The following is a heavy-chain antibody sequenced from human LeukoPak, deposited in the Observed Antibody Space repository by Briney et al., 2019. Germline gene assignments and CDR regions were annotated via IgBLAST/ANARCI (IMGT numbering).Heavy chain of an antibody. J-gene: IGHJ4*02. CDR2: INSDGSST. Sequence: GGSLRLSCAASGFTFSSYWMNWVRQAPGKGLVRVSRINSDGSSTSYADSVKGRFTISRDNAKNTLYLQMNSLRGEDTAVYYCARGTGYSVFDYWGQGTLVTVSS. CDR1: GFTFSSYW. D-gene: IGHD5-24*01. CDR3: ARGTGYSVFDY. V-gene: IGHV3-74*01.